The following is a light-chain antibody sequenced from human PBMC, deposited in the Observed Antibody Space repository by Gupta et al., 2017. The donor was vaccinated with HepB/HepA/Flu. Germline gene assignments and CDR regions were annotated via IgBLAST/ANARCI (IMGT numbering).Light chain of an antibody. Sequence: DIQMTQSPSTLSASIGDRITITCRASQSITRWLAWYQQKPGKAPQLLLYKASTLQTGVPSRFSGSGSGTEFTLTISSLQPDDFATYYCQQYNGYLGVYSFGQGTKVEIK. CDR3: QQYNGYLGVYS. CDR1: QSITRW. CDR2: KAS. V-gene: IGKV1-5*03. J-gene: IGKJ2*03.